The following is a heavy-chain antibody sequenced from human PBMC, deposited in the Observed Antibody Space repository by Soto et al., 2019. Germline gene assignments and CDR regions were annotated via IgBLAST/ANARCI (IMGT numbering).Heavy chain of an antibody. V-gene: IGHV3-21*01. CDR3: ARDLRKAHYDILTGYYINRSFDY. CDR1: GFTFSSYS. CDR2: ISSSSSFI. Sequence: GGSLRLSCAASGFTFSSYSMNWVRQAPGKGLEWVSSISSSSSFIYYADSVKGRFTISRDNAKNSLYLQMNSLRAEDTAVYYCARDLRKAHYDILTGYYINRSFDYWGQGTLVTVSS. D-gene: IGHD3-9*01. J-gene: IGHJ4*02.